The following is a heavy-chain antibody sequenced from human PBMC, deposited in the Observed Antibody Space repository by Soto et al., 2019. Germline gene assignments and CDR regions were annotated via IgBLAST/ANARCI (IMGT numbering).Heavy chain of an antibody. V-gene: IGHV1-69*01. Sequence: QVQLVQSGAEVKKPGSSVKVSCKTSGVTFNSYAISWVRQARGHGLEWMGGIFPLFGTSNYAPKLQGRLTITADESTSTAYMELSSLTSEDTAVYYFARGWVEMATITAVFDYWGQGTLVTVSS. CDR1: GVTFNSYA. CDR3: ARGWVEMATITAVFDY. J-gene: IGHJ4*02. D-gene: IGHD5-12*01. CDR2: IFPLFGTS.